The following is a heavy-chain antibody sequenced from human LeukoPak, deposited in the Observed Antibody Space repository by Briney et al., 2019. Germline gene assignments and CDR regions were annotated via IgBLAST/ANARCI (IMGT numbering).Heavy chain of an antibody. D-gene: IGHD3-22*01. V-gene: IGHV4-4*07. CDR3: AREPITMMASFGY. J-gene: IGHJ4*02. CDR1: GGSISSYY. CDR2: IYASGST. Sequence: SETLSLTCTVSGGSISSYYWSWVRQPAGKGLEWIGRIYASGSTNYNPSLKSRVTMSVDTSKNQFSLKVRSVTAADTAVYYCAREPITMMASFGYWGQGTLVSVSS.